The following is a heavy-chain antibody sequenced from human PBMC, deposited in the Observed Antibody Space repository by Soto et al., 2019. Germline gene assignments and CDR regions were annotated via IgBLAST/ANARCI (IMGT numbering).Heavy chain of an antibody. CDR3: AKEGVRTAIHWYFDL. V-gene: IGHV3-9*01. J-gene: IGHJ2*01. Sequence: EVQLVESGGGLVQPGRSLRLSCAGSGFTFDDYAMHWVRQAPGKGLEWVSGISWNSGSIGYADSVKGRFTISRDNAKNSLYLQMNSLRAEDTALFYCAKEGVRTAIHWYFDLWGRGTLVTVSS. D-gene: IGHD2-2*02. CDR1: GFTFDDYA. CDR2: ISWNSGSI.